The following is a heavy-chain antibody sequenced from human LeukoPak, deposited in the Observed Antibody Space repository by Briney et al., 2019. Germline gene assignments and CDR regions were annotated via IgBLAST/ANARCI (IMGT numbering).Heavy chain of an antibody. CDR1: GFTFRSSW. D-gene: IGHD4/OR15-4a*01. Sequence: PGGSLRLSCTASGFTFRSSWLSWVRQAPGTGLYWVADIHPAGSQILYADSAKGRFTISRDNAKNSVYLQMNSLTAEDTAVYYCARDPAYGAIDIWGQGTVVTVSS. CDR2: IHPAGSQI. V-gene: IGHV3-7*05. CDR3: ARDPAYGAIDI. J-gene: IGHJ3*02.